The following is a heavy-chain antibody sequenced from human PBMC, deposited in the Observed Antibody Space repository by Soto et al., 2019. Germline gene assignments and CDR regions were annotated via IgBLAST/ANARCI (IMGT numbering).Heavy chain of an antibody. D-gene: IGHD1-7*01. Sequence: GGSLRLSCAASGFTFSSYSMNWVRQAPGKGLEWVSSISSSSYIYYADSVKGRFTISRDNAKNSLYLQMNSLRAEDTAVYYCARLRFHLELRRPDYWGQGTLVTVSS. CDR3: ARLRFHLELRRPDY. V-gene: IGHV3-21*01. CDR2: ISSSSYI. J-gene: IGHJ4*02. CDR1: GFTFSSYS.